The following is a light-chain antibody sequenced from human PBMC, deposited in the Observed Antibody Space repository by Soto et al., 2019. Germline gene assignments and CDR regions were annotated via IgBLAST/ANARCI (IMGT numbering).Light chain of an antibody. CDR1: QSVGSY. CDR2: DTS. Sequence: EIGLKQSPATLSLYPGKRATLSCRASQSVGSYLAWYQQKPGQAPRLLISDTSSRATGIPDRFSGSGSVTDFTLTISRLEPEDFAVYYCQQYRSSPLTFGGGTKV. CDR3: QQYRSSPLT. V-gene: IGKV3-20*01. J-gene: IGKJ4*01.